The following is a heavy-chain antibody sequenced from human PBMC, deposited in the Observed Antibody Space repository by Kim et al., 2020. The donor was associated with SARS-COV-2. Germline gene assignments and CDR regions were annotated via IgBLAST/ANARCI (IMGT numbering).Heavy chain of an antibody. Sequence: GGSLRLSCAASGFTFNNSTMTWVRQAPGKGLEWVSSISSSSSHIYYADSVKGRFTISRDNAKNSLYLQMNSLRAEDTAVYYCAAGRLLFPFDYWGQGTLVTVSS. CDR1: GFTFNNST. J-gene: IGHJ4*02. D-gene: IGHD6-6*01. V-gene: IGHV3-21*04. CDR3: AAGRLLFPFDY. CDR2: ISSSSSHI.